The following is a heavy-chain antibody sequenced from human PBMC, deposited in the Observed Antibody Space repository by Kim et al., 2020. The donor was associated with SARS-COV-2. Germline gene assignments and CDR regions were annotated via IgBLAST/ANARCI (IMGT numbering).Heavy chain of an antibody. V-gene: IGHV4-61*02. CDR1: GGSISSGSYY. CDR2: IYTSGST. Sequence: SETLSLTCTVSGGSISSGSYYWSWIRQPAGKGLEWIGRIYTSGSTNYNPSLKSRVTISVDTSKNQFSLKLSSVTAADTAVYYCARDRDVDSAGGDYGNNWFDPWGQGTLVTVSS. D-gene: IGHD4-17*01. CDR3: ARDRDVDSAGGDYGNNWFDP. J-gene: IGHJ5*02.